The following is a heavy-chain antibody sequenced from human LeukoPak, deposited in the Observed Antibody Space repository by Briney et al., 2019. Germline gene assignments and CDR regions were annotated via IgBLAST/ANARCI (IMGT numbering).Heavy chain of an antibody. CDR3: ARRWLGDPYGMDV. D-gene: IGHD3-10*01. Sequence: PGGSLRLSCAASGFIFSNFAMTWVRQPPGKGLEWVSTLGGVSESFYYADSVKGRFTVSRDNPRDTLYLQINSLRDEDTAVYYCARRWLGDPYGMDVWGQGTTVSVSS. CDR2: LGGVSESF. J-gene: IGHJ6*02. V-gene: IGHV3-23*01. CDR1: GFIFSNFA.